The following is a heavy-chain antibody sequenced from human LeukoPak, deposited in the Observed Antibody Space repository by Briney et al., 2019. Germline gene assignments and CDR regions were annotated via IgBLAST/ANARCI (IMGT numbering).Heavy chain of an antibody. CDR3: ARTSLSGDGYKVGYFDS. V-gene: IGHV3-53*01. Sequence: GGSLRLSCAASGLTVSTNYMSWVRQVPGEGLEWVSLIYSSGSTYYADSVKGRFTISRDHSKNTLYLQMSSLTAEDTAVYYCARTSLSGDGYKVGYFDSWGQGTLVTVSS. J-gene: IGHJ4*02. CDR1: GLTVSTNY. D-gene: IGHD5-24*01. CDR2: IYSSGST.